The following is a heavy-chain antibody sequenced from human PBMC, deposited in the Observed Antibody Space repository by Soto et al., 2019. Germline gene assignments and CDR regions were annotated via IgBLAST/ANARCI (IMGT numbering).Heavy chain of an antibody. CDR2: IYYSGST. D-gene: IGHD2-21*02. J-gene: IGHJ3*02. CDR1: GGSISRYY. V-gene: IGHV4-59*01. CDR3: AREGNCGGDCYSFGDAFDI. Sequence: SETLSLTCTVSGGSISRYYWSWIRQPPGKGLEWIGYIYYSGSTNYNPSLKSRVTISVDTSKNQFSLKLSSVTAADTAVYYCAREGNCGGDCYSFGDAFDIWGQGTMVTVSS.